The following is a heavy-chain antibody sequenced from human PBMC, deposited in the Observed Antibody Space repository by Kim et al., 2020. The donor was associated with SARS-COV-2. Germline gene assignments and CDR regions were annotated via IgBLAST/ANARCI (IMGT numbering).Heavy chain of an antibody. D-gene: IGHD1-1*01. CDR3: ARDLGDGYNWAAFDI. V-gene: IGHV3-11*01. Sequence: DSGNGQFTNARDNAKNSLYLQMNSLRAEDTAVYYCARDLGDGYNWAAFDIWGQGTIVTVSS. J-gene: IGHJ3*02.